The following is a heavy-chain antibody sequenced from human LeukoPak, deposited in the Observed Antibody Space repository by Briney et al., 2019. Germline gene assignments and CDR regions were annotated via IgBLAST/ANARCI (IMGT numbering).Heavy chain of an antibody. CDR1: GGSHSSSSYY. Sequence: KPSETLSLPCTVSGGSHSSSSYYWGGIRQPPGKGLGGVGIIYYSGSTYYNPSLKSRVTISVDTSKNQFSLKLSSVTAADTAVYYCARSDNWNYSFWFGPWGQGTLVTVSS. D-gene: IGHD1-7*01. CDR3: ARSDNWNYSFWFGP. V-gene: IGHV4-39*01. CDR2: IYYSGST. J-gene: IGHJ5*02.